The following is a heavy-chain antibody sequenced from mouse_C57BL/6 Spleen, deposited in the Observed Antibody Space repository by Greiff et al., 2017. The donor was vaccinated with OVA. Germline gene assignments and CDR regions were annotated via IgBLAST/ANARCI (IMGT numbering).Heavy chain of an antibody. V-gene: IGHV5-4*01. CDR2: ISDGGSYT. D-gene: IGHD2-4*01. CDR1: GFTFSSYA. J-gene: IGHJ2*01. Sequence: EVQLQQSGGGLVKPGGSLKLSCAASGFTFSSYAMSWVRQTPEKRLEWVATISDGGSYTYYPDNVKGRFTISRDNAKNNLYLQMSHLKSEDTAMYYCARDLNYDYDGGDYWGQGTTLTVSS. CDR3: ARDLNYDYDGGDY.